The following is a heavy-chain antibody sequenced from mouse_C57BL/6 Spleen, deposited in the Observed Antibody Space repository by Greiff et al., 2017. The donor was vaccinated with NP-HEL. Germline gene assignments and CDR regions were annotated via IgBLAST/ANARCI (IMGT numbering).Heavy chain of an antibody. CDR1: GFSLTSYG. CDR3: ARRVDGYYQLYAMDY. Sequence: VQLQQSGPGLVQPSQSLSITCTVSGFSLTSYGVHWVRQSPGKGLEWLGVIWSGGSTDYNAAFISRLSISKDNSKSQVFIKMNSLQADDTAIYYCARRVDGYYQLYAMDYWGQGTSVTVSS. CDR2: IWSGGST. J-gene: IGHJ4*01. D-gene: IGHD2-3*01. V-gene: IGHV2-2*01.